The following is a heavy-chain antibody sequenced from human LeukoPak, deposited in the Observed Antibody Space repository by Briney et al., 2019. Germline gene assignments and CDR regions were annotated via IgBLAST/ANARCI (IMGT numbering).Heavy chain of an antibody. Sequence: GGSLRLSCAASGFTFSSYAMSWVRQAPGKGLEWVSAISGSGGSTYYADSVKGRFTISRDNSKNTLYLQMHSLTAEDTAVYYCAKDGGQYGSGVSPGMDVWGQGTTVTVSS. CDR3: AKDGGQYGSGVSPGMDV. CDR2: ISGSGGST. CDR1: GFTFSSYA. V-gene: IGHV3-23*01. J-gene: IGHJ6*02. D-gene: IGHD3-10*01.